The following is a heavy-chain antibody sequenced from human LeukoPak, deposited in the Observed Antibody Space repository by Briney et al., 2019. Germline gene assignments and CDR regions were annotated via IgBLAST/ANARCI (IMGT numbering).Heavy chain of an antibody. CDR3: ARSYYDSSGRFDP. Sequence: PSETLSLTCTVSGGSISSYYWSWIRQPPGKGLEWIGYIYYSGSTNCNPSLKSRVTISVDTSKIQFSLKLSSVTAADTAVYYCARSYYDSSGRFDPWGQGTLVTVSS. V-gene: IGHV4-59*01. D-gene: IGHD3-22*01. J-gene: IGHJ5*02. CDR1: GGSISSYY. CDR2: IYYSGST.